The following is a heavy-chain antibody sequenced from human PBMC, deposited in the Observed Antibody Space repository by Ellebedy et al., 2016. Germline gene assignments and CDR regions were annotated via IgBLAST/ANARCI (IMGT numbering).Heavy chain of an antibody. CDR2: IFPDDSST. D-gene: IGHD5-18*01. CDR1: GYSFPNYW. CDR3: ARDTAFSY. J-gene: IGHJ4*02. V-gene: IGHV5-51*01. Sequence: GESLKISCKGSGYSFPNYWIGWVRQMPGKGLEWIGIIFPDDSSTTYSPSFQGQVTLSADKSISTAYLQWSSLKASDTAIYYCARDTAFSYWGQGTLVTVSS.